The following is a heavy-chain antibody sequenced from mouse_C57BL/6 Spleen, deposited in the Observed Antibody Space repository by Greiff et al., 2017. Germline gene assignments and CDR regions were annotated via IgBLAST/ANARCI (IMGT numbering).Heavy chain of an antibody. V-gene: IGHV1-55*01. J-gene: IGHJ4*01. CDR3: AREGGVYGNYEGYYAMDY. CDR1: GYTFTSYW. Sequence: QVQLQQPGAELVKPGASVKMSCKASGYTFTSYWITWVKQRPGQGLEWIGDIYPGSGSTNYNEKFKSKATLTVDTSSSTAYMQLSSLTSEDSAVYYCAREGGVYGNYEGYYAMDYWGQGTSVTVAS. D-gene: IGHD2-1*01. CDR2: IYPGSGST.